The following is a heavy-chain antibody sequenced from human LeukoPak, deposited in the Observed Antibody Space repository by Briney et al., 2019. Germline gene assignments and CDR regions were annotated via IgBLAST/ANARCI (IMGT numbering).Heavy chain of an antibody. V-gene: IGHV4-59*01. CDR2: IYYRGGT. CDR1: VGSISRYN. CDR3: ARDSQGGGYSDY. J-gene: IGHJ4*02. Sequence: SETLSLTRAVSVGSISRYNWSWIPEPPGKGLGWSGYIYYRGGTNYNPSLKSRVSISVDTSKKQFSLKLSSVTAADTAVYYCARDSQGGGYSDYWGQGTLVTVSS. D-gene: IGHD3-16*01.